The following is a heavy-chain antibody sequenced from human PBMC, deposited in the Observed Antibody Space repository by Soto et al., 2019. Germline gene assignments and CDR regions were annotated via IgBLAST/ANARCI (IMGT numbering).Heavy chain of an antibody. J-gene: IGHJ4*02. V-gene: IGHV3-21*01. D-gene: IGHD3-10*01. CDR3: ARDDLGSWFGETQVNFDY. Sequence: PGGSLRLSCAASGFTFSSYSMNWVRQAPGKGLEWVSSISSSSSYIYYADSVKGRFTISRDNAKNSLYLQMNSLRAEDTAVYYCARDDLGSWFGETQVNFDYWGQGTLVTVSS. CDR1: GFTFSSYS. CDR2: ISSSSSYI.